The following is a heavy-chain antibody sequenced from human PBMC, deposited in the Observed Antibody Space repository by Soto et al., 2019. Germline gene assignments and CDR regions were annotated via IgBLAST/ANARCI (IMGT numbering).Heavy chain of an antibody. CDR2: INQDGGET. D-gene: IGHD4-17*01. CDR3: ARGLYGDPREYFQY. J-gene: IGHJ1*01. Sequence: XXSLRLSFAASGFTFSSNWMRWVLQAPGKGLDWVANINQDGGETYYVDSVKGRFTISRDNAKNSLYLQMNSLRAEDTAVYYCARGLYGDPREYFQYWGQGTLVTVSS. CDR1: GFTFSSNW. V-gene: IGHV3-7*01.